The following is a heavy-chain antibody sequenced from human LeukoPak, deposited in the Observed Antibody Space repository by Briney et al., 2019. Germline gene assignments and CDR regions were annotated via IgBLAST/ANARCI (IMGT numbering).Heavy chain of an antibody. CDR1: GGTFSSYA. V-gene: IGHV1-69*13. D-gene: IGHD4-17*01. CDR3: AWGSTVTIPRFDP. J-gene: IGHJ5*02. CDR2: IIPIFGTA. Sequence: SVKVSCKASGGTFSSYAISWVRQAPGQGLEWMGGIIPIFGTANYAQKFQGRVTITADESTSTAYMELSSLRSEDTAVYHCAWGSTVTIPRFDPWGQGTLVTVSS.